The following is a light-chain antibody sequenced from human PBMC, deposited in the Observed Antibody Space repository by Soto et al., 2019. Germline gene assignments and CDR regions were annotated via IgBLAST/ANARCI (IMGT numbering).Light chain of an antibody. J-gene: IGKJ5*01. Sequence: DIQLTQSPSYLYASLRYRVNITCRASQSISRNLNWYQQKPGKAPKLLIYAASTLQSGVPSRFSGSGSGTDFTLTISSLQPEDFATYYCQQVNSLPSTFGQGPRLEI. CDR1: QSISRN. CDR2: AAS. V-gene: IGKV1-9*01. CDR3: QQVNSLPST.